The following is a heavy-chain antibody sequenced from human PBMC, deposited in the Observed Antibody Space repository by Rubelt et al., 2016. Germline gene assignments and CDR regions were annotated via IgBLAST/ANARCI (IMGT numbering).Heavy chain of an antibody. CDR2: IKQDGSGK. V-gene: IGHV3-7*03. D-gene: IGHD2-2*01. CDR3: VRHCSTTNCFPY. CDR1: GFTFSGYW. J-gene: IGHJ4*02. Sequence: EMQLVESGGGLVKPGGSLRLSCAASGFTFSGYWMTWVRQAPGKGLEWVANIKQDGSGKYYVDSVKGRFTISRDNARNSLYLQMNSLRAEDTALYYCVRHCSTTNCFPYWGRGTLVTVSS.